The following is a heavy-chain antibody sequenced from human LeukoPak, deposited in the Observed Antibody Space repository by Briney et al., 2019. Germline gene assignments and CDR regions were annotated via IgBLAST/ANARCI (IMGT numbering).Heavy chain of an antibody. V-gene: IGHV7-4-1*02. J-gene: IGHJ4*02. Sequence: ASVTVSFKASGYTFTIYAMNWVRQAPGQGLEWMGWINTNTGNPTYAQGFTGRFVFSLDTSVSTAYLQISSLKAEDTAVYYCARNQYYYGSGSYYFGDFDYWGQGTLVTVSS. CDR3: ARNQYYYGSGSYYFGDFDY. CDR2: INTNTGNP. CDR1: GYTFTIYA. D-gene: IGHD3-10*01.